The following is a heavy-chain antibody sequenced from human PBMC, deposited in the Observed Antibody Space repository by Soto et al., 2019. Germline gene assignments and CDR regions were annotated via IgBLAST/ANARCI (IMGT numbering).Heavy chain of an antibody. CDR2: IIPIFGTA. D-gene: IGHD3-22*01. J-gene: IGHJ4*02. CDR1: GGTFSSYA. V-gene: IGHV1-69*01. CDR3: GGTYYYDSSGYSPLDY. Sequence: QVQLVQSGAKVKKPGSSVKVSCKASGGTFSSYAISWVRQAPGQGLEWMGGIIPIFGTANYAQKFQDRVTIPADESTSTAYMELSSLRSEDTAVYYCGGTYYYDSSGYSPLDYWGQATLVTVSS.